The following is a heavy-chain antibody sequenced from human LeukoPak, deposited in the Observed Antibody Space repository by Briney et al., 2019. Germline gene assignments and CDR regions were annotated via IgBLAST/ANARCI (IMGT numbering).Heavy chain of an antibody. J-gene: IGHJ6*03. V-gene: IGHV1-2*02. D-gene: IGHD2-2*01. CDR3: ARDVGNIVVVPAAMTDYYYYYMDV. CDR1: GYTFTGYY. CDR2: INPNSGGT. Sequence: ASVKVSCKASGYTFTGYYMHWVRQAPGQGLEWMGWINPNSGGTNYAQKFQGRVTMTRDTSISTAYMELNRLRSDDTAVYYCARDVGNIVVVPAAMTDYYYYYMDVWGKGTTVTVSS.